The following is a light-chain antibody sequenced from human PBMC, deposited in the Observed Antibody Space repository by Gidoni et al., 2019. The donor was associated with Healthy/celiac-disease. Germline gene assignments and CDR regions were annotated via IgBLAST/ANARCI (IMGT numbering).Light chain of an antibody. J-gene: IGKJ2*01. CDR2: DAS. CDR3: QQRSNWTYT. Sequence: DIVLTQSPATLSLSPGERATLSCRASQSVSSYLAWYQQKPGQAPRLLIYDASNRATGIPARFSGSGSGTDFTLTISSLEPEDVAVYYCQQRSNWTYTFGQXTKLEIK. V-gene: IGKV3-11*01. CDR1: QSVSSY.